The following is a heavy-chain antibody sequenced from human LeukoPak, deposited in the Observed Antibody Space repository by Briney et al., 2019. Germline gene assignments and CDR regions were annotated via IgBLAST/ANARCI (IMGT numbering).Heavy chain of an antibody. J-gene: IGHJ4*02. V-gene: IGHV4-39*01. CDR2: IYYSGST. CDR3: ARLYYYDSSGSYYVGGSFDY. CDR1: GGSISSSSYY. D-gene: IGHD3-22*01. Sequence: SETLSLTCTVSGGSISSSSYYWGWIRQPPGKGLEWIGTIYYSGSTYYNPSLKSRVTISVDTSKNQFSLKLSSVTAADTAVYYCARLYYYDSSGSYYVGGSFDYWGQGTLVTVSS.